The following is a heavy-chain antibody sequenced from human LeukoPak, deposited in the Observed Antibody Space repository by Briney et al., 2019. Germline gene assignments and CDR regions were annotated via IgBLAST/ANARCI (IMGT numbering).Heavy chain of an antibody. CDR1: GYTFTSYG. V-gene: IGHV1-2*02. D-gene: IGHD6-13*01. CDR2: INPNSGGT. J-gene: IGHJ4*02. CDR3: ARDGIAAAAFDY. Sequence: ASVKVSCKASGYTFTSYGITWVRQAPGQGLEWMGWINPNSGGTNYAQKFQGRVTMTRDTSISTAYMELSRLRSDDTAVYYCARDGIAAAAFDYWGQGTLVTVSS.